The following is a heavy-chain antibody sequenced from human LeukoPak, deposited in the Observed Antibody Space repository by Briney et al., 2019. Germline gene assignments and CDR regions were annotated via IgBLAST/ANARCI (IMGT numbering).Heavy chain of an antibody. V-gene: IGHV3-23*01. CDR2: ISGSGGST. J-gene: IGHJ4*02. D-gene: IGHD5-18*01. CDR3: AKRRGYSYGHYFDY. Sequence: GGSLRLSCAASGFTFSSYGMSWVRQAPGKGLEWVSAISGSGGSTYYADSVKGRFTISRDNSKNTLYLQMNSLRAEDTAVYYCAKRRGYSYGHYFDYWGQGTLVTVSS. CDR1: GFTFSSYG.